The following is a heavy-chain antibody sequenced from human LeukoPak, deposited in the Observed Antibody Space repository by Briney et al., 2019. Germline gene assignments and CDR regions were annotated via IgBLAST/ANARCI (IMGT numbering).Heavy chain of an antibody. D-gene: IGHD3-10*01. CDR3: AREAYRAFDY. CDR2: IWYDGSNK. CDR1: GFTFSSYG. Sequence: PGGSLRLSCAASGFTFSSYGMHWVRQAPGKGLERVAVIWYDGSNKYYADSVKGRFTISRDNSKNTLYLQMNSLRAEDTAVYYCAREAYRAFDYWGQGTLVTVSS. J-gene: IGHJ4*02. V-gene: IGHV3-33*01.